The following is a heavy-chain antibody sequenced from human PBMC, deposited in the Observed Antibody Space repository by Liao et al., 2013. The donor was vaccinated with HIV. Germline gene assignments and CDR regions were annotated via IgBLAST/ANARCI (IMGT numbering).Heavy chain of an antibody. V-gene: IGHV4-61*02. Sequence: QVQLQESGPGLVKPSQTLSLTCTVSGGSISSGSYYWSWIRQPAGKGLEWIGRIYTSGSTNYNPSLKSRVTISVDTSKNQFSLKLSSVTAADTAVYYCARGARTTAYYYYYMDVWGKGTTVTVSS. CDR2: IYTSGST. CDR1: GGSISSGSYY. D-gene: IGHD1-7*01. CDR3: ARGARTTAYYYYYMDV. J-gene: IGHJ6*03.